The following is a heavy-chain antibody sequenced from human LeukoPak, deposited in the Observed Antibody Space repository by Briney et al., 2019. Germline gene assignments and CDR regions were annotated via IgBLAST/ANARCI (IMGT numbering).Heavy chain of an antibody. Sequence: GGSVRLSCAASRFSFSNYWMHWLRQAPGKGLVWVSRISTDGNSSSYADSVKGRFTIARDNAKNTLSLQVNSLRAEDMAVYYCVRAREPNILGKWGQGTLVSVSS. CDR2: ISTDGNSS. D-gene: IGHD5-24*01. J-gene: IGHJ4*02. V-gene: IGHV3-74*01. CDR1: RFSFSNYW. CDR3: VRAREPNILGK.